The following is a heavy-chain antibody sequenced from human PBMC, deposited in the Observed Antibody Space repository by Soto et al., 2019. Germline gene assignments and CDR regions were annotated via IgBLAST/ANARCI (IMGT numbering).Heavy chain of an antibody. V-gene: IGHV3-48*03. CDR2: NSSSGSTI. D-gene: IGHD3-22*01. CDR1: GFTFSSYE. CDR3: ARDHDSSGYYYVPFDY. Sequence: PGGSLRLSCAASGFTFSSYEMNWVRQAPGKGLEWVSYNSSSGSTIYYADSVKGRFTISRDNAKNSLYLQMNSLRAEDTAVYYCARDHDSSGYYYVPFDYWGQGTLVTVSS. J-gene: IGHJ4*02.